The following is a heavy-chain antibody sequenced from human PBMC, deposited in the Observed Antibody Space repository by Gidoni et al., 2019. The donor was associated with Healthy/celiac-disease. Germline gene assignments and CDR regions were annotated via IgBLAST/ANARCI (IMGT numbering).Heavy chain of an antibody. CDR2: ISWNSGSI. CDR1: GFTFDDYA. J-gene: IGHJ4*02. CDR3: AKVGYDFWSGYYDY. D-gene: IGHD3-3*01. Sequence: EVQLVEPGGGLVQPGRSLRLSRAASGFTFDDYAMPWVRQAPGKGLGWVSGISWNSGSIGYADSVKGRFTISRDNAKNTLYLQMNSLKAEDTALYCCAKVGYDFWSGYYDYWGQGTLVTVSS. V-gene: IGHV3-9*01.